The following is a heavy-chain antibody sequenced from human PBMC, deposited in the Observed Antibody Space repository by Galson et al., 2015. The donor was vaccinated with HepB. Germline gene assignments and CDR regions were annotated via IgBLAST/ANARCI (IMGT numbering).Heavy chain of an antibody. Sequence: SLRLSCAASGFTVSSNYMSWVRQAPGKGLEWVSVIYSGGSTYYADSVKGRFTISRHNSKNTLYLQMNSLRAEDTAVYYCARDGSVAAAVTGDYWGQGTPVTVSS. D-gene: IGHD6-13*01. V-gene: IGHV3-53*04. CDR3: ARDGSVAAAVTGDY. J-gene: IGHJ4*02. CDR2: IYSGGST. CDR1: GFTVSSNY.